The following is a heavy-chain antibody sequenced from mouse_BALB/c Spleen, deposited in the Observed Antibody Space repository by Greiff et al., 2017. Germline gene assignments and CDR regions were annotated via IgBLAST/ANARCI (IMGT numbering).Heavy chain of an antibody. CDR1: GYTFTSYW. J-gene: IGHJ4*01. CDR2: IYPGDGDT. Sequence: VQLQQSGAELARPGASVKLSCKASGYTFTSYWMQWVKQRPGQGPEWIGAIYPGDGDTRYTQKFKGKATLTADKSSSTAYMQLSSLASEDSAVYYCAANGNWDAMDYWGQGTSVTVSS. V-gene: IGHV1-87*01. CDR3: AANGNWDAMDY. D-gene: IGHD2-1*01.